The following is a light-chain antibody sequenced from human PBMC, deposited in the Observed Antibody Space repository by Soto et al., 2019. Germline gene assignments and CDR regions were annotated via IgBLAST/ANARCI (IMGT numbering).Light chain of an antibody. CDR2: GAS. J-gene: IGKJ4*01. V-gene: IGKV3-20*01. Sequence: EIVLAQSPGTLSLSPGESATLSCRASQSVSSSYLAWYQQKPGQAPRLLIYGASTRATGIPARFSGSGSGTEFTLTISRLEPEDFAVYYCQQFSSYPLTFGGGTKVDIK. CDR1: QSVSSSY. CDR3: QQFSSYPLT.